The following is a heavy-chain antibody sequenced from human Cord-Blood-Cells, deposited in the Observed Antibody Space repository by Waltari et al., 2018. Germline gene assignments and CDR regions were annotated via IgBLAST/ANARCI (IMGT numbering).Heavy chain of an antibody. Sequence: QVHLQESGPGLVKPSQTLSLTCTLSRGSISRGDYSWSWIRQPPGKGLEWIGYIYYSGSTYYNPSLKSRVTISVDTSKNQFSLKLSSVTAADTAVYYCASIAAAGSFDYWGQGTLVTVSS. CDR1: RGSISRGDYS. V-gene: IGHV4-30-4*01. D-gene: IGHD6-13*01. CDR3: ASIAAAGSFDY. J-gene: IGHJ4*02. CDR2: IYYSGST.